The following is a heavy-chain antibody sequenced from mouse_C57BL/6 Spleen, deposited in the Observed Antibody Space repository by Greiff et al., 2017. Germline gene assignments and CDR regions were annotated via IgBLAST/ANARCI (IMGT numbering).Heavy chain of an antibody. Sequence: EVMLVASGGGLVQPGGSMKLSCVASGFTFSNYWMNWVRQSPEKGLEWVAQISLTSDNYPTHYAESVKGRFPISRDESKSSGYLQMNNRRAEDTGIYYCTNWDDDWGQGTTLTVSS. V-gene: IGHV6-3*01. D-gene: IGHD4-1*01. CDR3: TNWDDD. CDR2: ISLTSDNYPT. J-gene: IGHJ2*01. CDR1: GFTFSNYW.